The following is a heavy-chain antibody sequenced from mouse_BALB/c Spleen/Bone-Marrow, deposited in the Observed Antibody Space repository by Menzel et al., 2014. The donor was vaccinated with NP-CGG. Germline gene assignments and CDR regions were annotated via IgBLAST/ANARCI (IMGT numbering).Heavy chain of an antibody. V-gene: IGHV5-6*01. CDR3: ARDTMIIYYYAMDY. CDR2: ISSGGSYT. J-gene: IGHJ4*01. CDR1: GFTFSSYG. Sequence: EVHLVESGGDLVKPGGSLKLSCAASGFTFSSYGMSWVRQTPDKRLEWVATISSGGSYTYYPDSVKGRFTISRDNAKNTLYLQMSSLKSEDAAMYYCARDTMIIYYYAMDYWGQGTSVTVSS. D-gene: IGHD2-4*01.